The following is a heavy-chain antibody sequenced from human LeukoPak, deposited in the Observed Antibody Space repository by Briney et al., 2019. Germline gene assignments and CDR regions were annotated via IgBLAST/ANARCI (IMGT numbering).Heavy chain of an antibody. CDR1: GFTFSSYW. Sequence: QSGGSLRLSCAASGFTFSSYWMHWVRQAPGKGLVWVSRINGDGSSITYADSVKGRFTISRDNAKNTLYLQMSSLRAEDTAVYYCARDPFGVVNIWGQGTLVTVSS. CDR2: INGDGSSI. J-gene: IGHJ4*02. CDR3: ARDPFGVVNI. V-gene: IGHV3-74*03. D-gene: IGHD3-3*01.